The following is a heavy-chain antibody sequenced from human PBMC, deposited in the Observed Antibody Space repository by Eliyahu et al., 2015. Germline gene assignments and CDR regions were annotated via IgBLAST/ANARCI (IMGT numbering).Heavy chain of an antibody. CDR3: AALGYYSLLGMDV. Sequence: QMQLVQSGPEVKKPXTSVKVSCKASGFTFTSSAVQWVRQARGQRLEXIGWIXVGSGNTNYXQKFQERVTITRDMSTSTAYMELSSLRSEDTAVYYCAALGYYSLLGMDVWGQGTTVTVSS. CDR2: IXVGSGNT. D-gene: IGHD4-11*01. J-gene: IGHJ6*02. V-gene: IGHV1-58*01. CDR1: GFTFTSSA.